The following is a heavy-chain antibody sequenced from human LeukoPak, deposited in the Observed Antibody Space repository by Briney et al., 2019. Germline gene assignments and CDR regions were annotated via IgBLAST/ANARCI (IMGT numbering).Heavy chain of an antibody. Sequence: SETLSLTCTVSGGSISSYYWSWIRQPPGKGLEWIGYIYYSGSTNYNPSLKSRVTISVDTSKNQFSLKLSSVTAADTAVYYCAGDPGYSSGWYDAFDIWGQGTMVTVSS. V-gene: IGHV4-59*01. CDR2: IYYSGST. CDR3: AGDPGYSSGWYDAFDI. D-gene: IGHD6-19*01. CDR1: GGSISSYY. J-gene: IGHJ3*02.